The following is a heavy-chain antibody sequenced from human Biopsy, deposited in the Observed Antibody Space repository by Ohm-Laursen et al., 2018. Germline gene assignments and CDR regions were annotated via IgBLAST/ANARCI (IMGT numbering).Heavy chain of an antibody. J-gene: IGHJ4*02. CDR2: INQSGTT. D-gene: IGHD2-15*01. CDR1: GKTFSDYQ. V-gene: IGHV4-34*08. CDR3: GNEVHGRDY. Sequence: SQTLSPTCAVFGKTFSDYQWSWIRQPPGKGLEWIGQINQSGTTNYNPSLKSRVSISADASKYEFSLRLTSVTAADTAVYFCGNEVHGRDYWGLGAQVTVSS.